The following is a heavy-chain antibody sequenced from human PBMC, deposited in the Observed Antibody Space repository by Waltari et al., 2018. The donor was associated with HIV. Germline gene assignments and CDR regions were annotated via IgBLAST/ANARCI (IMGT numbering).Heavy chain of an antibody. CDR1: GFSLSTSGVG. CDR2: IYWNDDK. CDR3: AHSVTWRDIVADGVRLFGY. D-gene: IGHD5-12*01. V-gene: IGHV2-5*01. Sequence: QITLKESGPTLVKPTQTLTLTCTFSGFSLSTSGVGVGWIRQPPGKALEWLALIYWNDDKRYSPSLKSRLTITKDTSKNQVVLTMTNMDPVDTATYYCAHSVTWRDIVADGVRLFGYWGQGTLVTVSS. J-gene: IGHJ4*02.